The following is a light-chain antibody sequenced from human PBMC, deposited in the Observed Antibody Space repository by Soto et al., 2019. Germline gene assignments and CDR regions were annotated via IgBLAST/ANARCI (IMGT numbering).Light chain of an antibody. CDR3: YSAADNNVV. CDR1: VLAKKY. J-gene: IGLJ2*01. Sequence: SYELTQPSSVSVSPGQTARITCSGDVLAKKYARWFQQKPGQAPVVVIYKDSERPSGIPERFAGFSSGTTVTLTISGAQVEEEADYYCYSAADNNVVFGGGTKLTVL. CDR2: KDS. V-gene: IGLV3-27*01.